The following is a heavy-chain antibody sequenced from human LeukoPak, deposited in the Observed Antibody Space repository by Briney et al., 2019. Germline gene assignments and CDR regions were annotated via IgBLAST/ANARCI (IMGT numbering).Heavy chain of an antibody. CDR3: ARGRLPGWELRTYFDY. Sequence: SETLSLTCAVYGGSFSGYYWSWIRQPPGKGLEWIGEINHSGSTNYNPSLKSRVTISVDTSKNQFSLKLSSVTAADTAVYYCARGRLPGWELRTYFDYWGQGTLVTVSS. D-gene: IGHD1-26*01. CDR1: GGSFSGYY. J-gene: IGHJ4*02. V-gene: IGHV4-34*01. CDR2: INHSGST.